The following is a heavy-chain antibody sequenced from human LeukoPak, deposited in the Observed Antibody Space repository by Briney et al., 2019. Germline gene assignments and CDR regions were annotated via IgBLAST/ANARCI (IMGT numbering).Heavy chain of an antibody. CDR3: ARGIRGYSGYDLYY. D-gene: IGHD5-12*01. CDR2: IIPIFGTA. CDR1: GGTFSSYA. V-gene: IGHV1-69*13. Sequence: SVKVSCKASGGTFSSYAISWVRQAPGQGLEWMGGIIPIFGTANYAQKFQGRVTITADESMSTAYMELSSLRSEDTAVYYCARGIRGYSGYDLYYWGQGTLVTVSS. J-gene: IGHJ4*02.